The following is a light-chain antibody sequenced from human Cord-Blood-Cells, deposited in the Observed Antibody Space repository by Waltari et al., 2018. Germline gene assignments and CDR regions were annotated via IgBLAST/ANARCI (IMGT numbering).Light chain of an antibody. CDR3: SSYAGSNNFV. CDR2: EVS. V-gene: IGLV2-8*01. CDR1: SSDVGGSNY. J-gene: IGLJ1*01. Sequence: QSALTQPPSASGSPGQSVTISCTGTSSDVGGSNYVSWYQQHPGKAPTLMIYEVSKRPSGVPDRFSGSKSGNTASLTVSGLQAEDEADYYCSSYAGSNNFVFGTGTKVTVL.